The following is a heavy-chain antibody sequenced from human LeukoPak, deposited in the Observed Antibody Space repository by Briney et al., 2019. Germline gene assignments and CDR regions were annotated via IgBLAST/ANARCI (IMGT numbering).Heavy chain of an antibody. D-gene: IGHD3-3*01. CDR2: ISWNSGSI. CDR3: AKAGDFWSGYYYYYCMDV. V-gene: IGHV3-9*01. J-gene: IGHJ6*03. Sequence: PGRSLRLSCAASGFTFDDYAMHWVRQAPGKGLEWVSGISWNSGSIGYADSVKGRFTISRDNAKNSLYLQMNSLRAEDTALYYCAKAGDFWSGYYYYYCMDVWGKGTTVTVSS. CDR1: GFTFDDYA.